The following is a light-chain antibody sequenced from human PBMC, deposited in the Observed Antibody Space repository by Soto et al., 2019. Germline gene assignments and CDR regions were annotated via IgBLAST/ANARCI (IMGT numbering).Light chain of an antibody. Sequence: DIQTTRIPSYLFASGGISDTDTRRSTLATSNSLNWYQQKPGKAPKLLIYRASNLETGVPSRFSGSGSGTDFSLTISSLQPEDIATYYCQQYDDVPLFGGGTKVDIK. CDR3: QQYDDVPL. CDR1: LATSNS. CDR2: RAS. V-gene: IGKV1-33*01. J-gene: IGKJ4*01.